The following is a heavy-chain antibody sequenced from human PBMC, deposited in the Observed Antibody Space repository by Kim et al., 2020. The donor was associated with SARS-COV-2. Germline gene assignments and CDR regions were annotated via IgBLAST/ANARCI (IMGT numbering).Heavy chain of an antibody. CDR2: IFYSGST. Sequence: SETLSLTCTVSGGSISSYYWSWIRQPPGKGLEWIGCIFYSGSTKYSPSLNSRVTTSVDTSQSQVSLKLNSVTAADTAVYFCARSHLYYHGAESDPYYFDLGGLGILVTVSS. CDR1: GGSISSYY. J-gene: IGHJ4*02. CDR3: ARSHLYYHGAESDPYYFDL. V-gene: IGHV4-59*01. D-gene: IGHD3-22*01.